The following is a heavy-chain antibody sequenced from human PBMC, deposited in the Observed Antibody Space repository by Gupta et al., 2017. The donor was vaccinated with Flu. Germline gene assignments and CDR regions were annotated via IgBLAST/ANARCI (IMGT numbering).Heavy chain of an antibody. Sequence: CAASGFNFRSYEMSWVRQAPGRGLEWVSFISSSAITYYTDPVRGRFTISRDNANNSLYLQMSSLRDEDTAVYYCARGHWDNWGQGTLVTVSS. CDR1: GFNFRSYE. V-gene: IGHV3-48*03. CDR2: ISSSAIT. J-gene: IGHJ4*02. CDR3: ARGHWDN.